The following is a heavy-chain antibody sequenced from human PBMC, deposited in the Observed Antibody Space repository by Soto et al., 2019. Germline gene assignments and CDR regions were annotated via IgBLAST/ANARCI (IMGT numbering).Heavy chain of an antibody. CDR3: ARDEVREQLEYFAY. V-gene: IGHV4-61*08. J-gene: IGHJ4*02. CDR2: IYYSGST. CDR1: MGTGIGGGYY. D-gene: IGHD6-6*01. Sequence: PSVTQSLTSSVSMGTGIGGGYYWSWIRMPPGKGLEWMGYIYYSGSTHYNPSLKSRVTISVDTSKNQFSLKLGSVTAADTAVYYCARDEVREQLEYFAYWGQGTLVTVSS.